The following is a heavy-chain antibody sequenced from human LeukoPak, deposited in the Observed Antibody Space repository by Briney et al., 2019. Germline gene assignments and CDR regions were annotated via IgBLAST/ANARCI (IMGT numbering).Heavy chain of an antibody. J-gene: IGHJ4*02. CDR1: GGTFSSYA. V-gene: IGHV1-69*04. D-gene: IGHD5-12*01. CDR3: ARALPTMGADY. CDR2: IIPILGIA. Sequence: ASVKVSCKASGGTFSSYAISWVRQAPGQGLEWMGRIIPILGIANYAQKFQGRVTITADKSTSTAYMELSSLRSEDTAVYYCARALPTMGADYWGQGTLVTVSS.